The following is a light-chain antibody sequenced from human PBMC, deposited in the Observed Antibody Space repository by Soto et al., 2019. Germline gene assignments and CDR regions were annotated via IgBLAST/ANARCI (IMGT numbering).Light chain of an antibody. CDR2: EAS. CDR1: QMIYTW. V-gene: IGKV1-5*03. J-gene: IGKJ1*01. CDR3: QQYNTFWT. Sequence: DIQMTQSPSTVSASVGERVTITCRASQMIYTWLAWYQQKPGKAPKLLIYEASSLDDGVPSRFSGSGSGTEFTLTITSLQPDDFATYYCQQYNTFWTVGQGTKVDIK.